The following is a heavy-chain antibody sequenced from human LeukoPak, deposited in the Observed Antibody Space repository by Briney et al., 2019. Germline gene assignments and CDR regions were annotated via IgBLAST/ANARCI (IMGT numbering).Heavy chain of an antibody. J-gene: IGHJ6*03. CDR1: GGSFSGYY. V-gene: IGHV4-34*01. CDR3: ARSHLLGYYYYMDV. CDR2: INHSGST. Sequence: SETLSLTCAVYGGSFSGYYWSWIRQPPGKGLEWIGEINHSGSTNYNPSLKSRVTISVDTSKNQFSLKLSSVTAADTAVYYCARSHLLGYYYYMDVWGKGTTVTVSS.